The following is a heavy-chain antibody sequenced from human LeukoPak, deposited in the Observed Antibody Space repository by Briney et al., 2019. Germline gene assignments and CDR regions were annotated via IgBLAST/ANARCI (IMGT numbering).Heavy chain of an antibody. CDR3: AKDPSYYDILTGYSNQYYFDY. CDR2: ISGSGGST. Sequence: GGSLRLSCAASGFTFSSYAMSWVRQAPGKGLEWVSAISGSGGSTYYADSVKGRFTISRDNSKNTLYLQMNSLRAEDTAVYYCAKDPSYYDILTGYSNQYYFDYWGQGTPVTVSS. CDR1: GFTFSSYA. J-gene: IGHJ4*02. D-gene: IGHD3-9*01. V-gene: IGHV3-23*01.